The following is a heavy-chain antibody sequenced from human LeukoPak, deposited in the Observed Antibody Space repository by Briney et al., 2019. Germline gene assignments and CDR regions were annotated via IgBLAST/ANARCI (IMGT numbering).Heavy chain of an antibody. CDR3: ARAVISYDSSFGAFDI. J-gene: IGHJ3*02. CDR2: IYYSGST. CDR1: GYSISSGYY. D-gene: IGHD3-22*01. V-gene: IGHV4-61*01. Sequence: SETLSLTCTVSGYSISSGYYWGWIRQPPGKGLEWIGYIYYSGSTNYNPSLKSRVTISVETSKNQFSLKLSSVTAADTAVYYCARAVISYDSSFGAFDIWGQGTMVTVSS.